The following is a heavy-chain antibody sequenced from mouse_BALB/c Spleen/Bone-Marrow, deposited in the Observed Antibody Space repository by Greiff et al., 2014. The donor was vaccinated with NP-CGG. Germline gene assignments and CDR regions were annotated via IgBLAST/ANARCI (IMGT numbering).Heavy chain of an antibody. Sequence: VQLQQSGAELARPGASVKMSCKASGYTFTSYTMHWVKQRPGQGLEWIGYINPSGGYTNYNQKFKDKATLTADKSSSTAYMQLSSLTSEDSAVYYCARWANWDGFAYWGQGTLVTVSA. CDR3: ARWANWDGFAY. J-gene: IGHJ3*01. D-gene: IGHD4-1*02. CDR1: GYTFTSYT. V-gene: IGHV1-4*01. CDR2: INPSGGYT.